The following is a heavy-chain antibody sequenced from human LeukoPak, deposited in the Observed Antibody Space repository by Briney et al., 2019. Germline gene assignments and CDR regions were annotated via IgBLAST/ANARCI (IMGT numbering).Heavy chain of an antibody. J-gene: IGHJ5*02. D-gene: IGHD3-10*01. CDR1: GGSFSGYY. V-gene: IGHV4-34*01. CDR3: ARAIHYGSGRHDWFDP. Sequence: SETLSLTCAVYGGSFSGYYWSWIRQPPGKGLEWIGEINHSGSTNYNPSLKSRVTISVDTSMNQFSLNLSSVTAADTAVYYCARAIHYGSGRHDWFDPWGQGTLVTVSS. CDR2: INHSGST.